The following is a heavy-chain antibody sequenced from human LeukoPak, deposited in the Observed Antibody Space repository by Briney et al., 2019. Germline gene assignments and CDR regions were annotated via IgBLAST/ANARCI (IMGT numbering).Heavy chain of an antibody. J-gene: IGHJ4*02. V-gene: IGHV1-18*01. D-gene: IGHD1-26*01. CDR2: ISVYNGNT. CDR1: GYSFTSYG. CDR3: ARERSGNAGGLGD. Sequence: ASVKVSCKASGYSFTSYGISWVRQAPGQGLEWMGWISVYNGNTNYAQKVQGRVTMTTDTSTSTAYMELRSLTYDDTAVYYCARERSGNAGGLGDWGQGTLVTVSS.